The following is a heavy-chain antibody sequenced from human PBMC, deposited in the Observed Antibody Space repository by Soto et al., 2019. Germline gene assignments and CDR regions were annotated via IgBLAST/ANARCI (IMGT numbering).Heavy chain of an antibody. CDR3: ARILFSYDFWSGYYTAEPYYFDY. D-gene: IGHD3-3*01. Sequence: ASVKVSCKASGYTFTSYGISWVRQAPGQGLEWMGWISAYNGNTNYAQKLQGRVTMTTDTSTSTAYMELRSLRSDDTAVYYCARILFSYDFWSGYYTAEPYYFDYWGQGTLVTVSS. CDR2: ISAYNGNT. J-gene: IGHJ4*02. CDR1: GYTFTSYG. V-gene: IGHV1-18*01.